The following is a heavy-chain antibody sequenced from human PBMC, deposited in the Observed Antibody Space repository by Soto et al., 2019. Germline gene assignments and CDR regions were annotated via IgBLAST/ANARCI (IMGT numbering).Heavy chain of an antibody. J-gene: IGHJ4*02. Sequence: GGSLRLSCAASGFTFSSYAMSWVRQAPGKGLEWVSAISGSGGSTYYADSVKGRFTISRDSSKNTLYLQMNSLRAEDTAVYYCAASTRGAPVTDYWGQGTLVTVSS. V-gene: IGHV3-23*01. CDR3: AASTRGAPVTDY. CDR2: ISGSGGST. D-gene: IGHD4-17*01. CDR1: GFTFSSYA.